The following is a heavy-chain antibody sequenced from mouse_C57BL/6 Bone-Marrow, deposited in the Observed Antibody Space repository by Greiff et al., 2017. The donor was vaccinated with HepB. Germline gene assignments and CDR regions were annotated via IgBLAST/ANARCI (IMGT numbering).Heavy chain of an antibody. D-gene: IGHD2-5*01. CDR3: TRGGYYSNSFAY. Sequence: EVQLVESGEGLVKPGGSLKLSCAASGFTFSSYAMSWVRQTPEKRLEWVAYISSGGDYIYYADTVKGRFTISRDNARNTLYLQMSSLKSEDTAMYYCTRGGYYSNSFAYWGQGTLVTVSA. V-gene: IGHV5-9-1*02. CDR1: GFTFSSYA. J-gene: IGHJ3*01. CDR2: ISSGGDYI.